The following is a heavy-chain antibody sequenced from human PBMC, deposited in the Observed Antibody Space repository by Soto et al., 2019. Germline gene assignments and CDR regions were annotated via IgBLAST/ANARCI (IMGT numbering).Heavy chain of an antibody. J-gene: IGHJ4*02. D-gene: IGHD6-19*01. Sequence: PGGSLRLSCAASGFTFSSYGMHWVRQAPGKGLEWVAVIWYDGSNKYYADSVKGRFTISRDNSKNTLYLQMNSLRAEDTAVYYCAKDRVAVAGTAFDYWGQGTLVTVSS. CDR3: AKDRVAVAGTAFDY. CDR1: GFTFSSYG. CDR2: IWYDGSNK. V-gene: IGHV3-33*06.